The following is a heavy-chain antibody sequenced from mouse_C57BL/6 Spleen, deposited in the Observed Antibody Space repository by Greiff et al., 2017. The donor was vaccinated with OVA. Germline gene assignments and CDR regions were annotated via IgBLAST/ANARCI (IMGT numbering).Heavy chain of an antibody. CDR3: ARGDSSGYHYYAKDY. Sequence: VQLKESGGGLVKPGGSLKLSCAASGFTFSDYGMHWVRQAPENGLEWVAYISSGSSTIYYADTVKGRFTISRDNAKNTLFLQMTSLRSEDTAMYYCARGDSSGYHYYAKDYWGQGTSVTVSS. J-gene: IGHJ4*01. CDR1: GFTFSDYG. V-gene: IGHV5-17*01. D-gene: IGHD3-2*02. CDR2: ISSGSSTI.